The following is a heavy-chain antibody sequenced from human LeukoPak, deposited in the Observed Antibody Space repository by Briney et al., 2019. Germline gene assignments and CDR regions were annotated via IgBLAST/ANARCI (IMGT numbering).Heavy chain of an antibody. CDR2: ISGSAHKI. J-gene: IGHJ4*02. CDR3: AGRPTGYSSGYIH. Sequence: QPGGSLRRSCAASGFTFSSYWMHWVRQAPEKGLDWVSVISGSAHKIRYADSVKGRFTISRDNSENIVYLQINNLRVEDTAVYYCAGRPTGYSSGYIHWGQGTLVTVSS. V-gene: IGHV3-23*01. CDR1: GFTFSSYW. D-gene: IGHD5-18*01.